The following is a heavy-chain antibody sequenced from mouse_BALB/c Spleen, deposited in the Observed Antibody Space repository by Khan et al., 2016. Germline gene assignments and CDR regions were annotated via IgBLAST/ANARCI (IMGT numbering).Heavy chain of an antibody. CDR1: GYTFSSYW. CDR2: ILPGRGST. V-gene: IGHV1-9*01. J-gene: IGHJ3*01. Sequence: QVQLQQSGAELMKPGASVKISCKATGYTFSSYWIEWVKERPGHGLEWIGEILPGRGSTNYNEKFKGKATSTAETSSNTAYMQLSSLTSEDSAVFYCARGADWGQGTLVTVSA. CDR3: ARGAD.